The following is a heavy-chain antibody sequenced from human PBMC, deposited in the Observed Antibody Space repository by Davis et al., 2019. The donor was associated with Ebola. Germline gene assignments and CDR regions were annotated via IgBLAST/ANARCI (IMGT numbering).Heavy chain of an antibody. CDR3: ARIYSSGYPYYYHGLDF. V-gene: IGHV4-59*01. CDR2: IYSSGST. Sequence: SETLSLTCTVSGGSISSYYWSWIRQPPGKGLEWIGYIYSSGSTKYNASLKSRVTISVDTSKNQFSLKLSSVTAADTAVYYCARIYSSGYPYYYHGLDFWGQGTTVTVSS. J-gene: IGHJ6*02. CDR1: GGSISSYY. D-gene: IGHD3-22*01.